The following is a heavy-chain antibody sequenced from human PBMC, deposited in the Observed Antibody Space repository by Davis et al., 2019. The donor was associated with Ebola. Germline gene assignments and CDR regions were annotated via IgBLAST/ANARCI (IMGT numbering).Heavy chain of an antibody. Sequence: SETLSLTCTVSGGSISSYYWSWIRQPPGKGLEWIGYIYSSGSTNYNPSLKSRVTISVDTSKNQFSLKLSSVTAADTAVYYCARPWYSGTYYDAYDIWGQGTMVAVSS. CDR2: IYSSGST. CDR3: ARPWYSGTYYDAYDI. D-gene: IGHD1-26*01. V-gene: IGHV4-59*08. J-gene: IGHJ3*02. CDR1: GGSISSYY.